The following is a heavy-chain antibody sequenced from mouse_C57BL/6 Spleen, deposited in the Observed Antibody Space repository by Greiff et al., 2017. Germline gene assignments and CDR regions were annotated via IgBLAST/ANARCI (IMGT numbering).Heavy chain of an antibody. D-gene: IGHD2-3*01. CDR1: GYTFTSYW. Sequence: QVQLKQPGAELVKPGASVKLSCKASGYTFTSYWMQWVKQRPGQGLEWIGEIDPSDSYTNYNQKFKGKATLTVDTSSSTAYMQLSSLTSEDSAVYYCARCSAYDGYLAWFAYWGQGTLVTVSA. J-gene: IGHJ3*01. V-gene: IGHV1-50*01. CDR3: ARCSAYDGYLAWFAY. CDR2: IDPSDSYT.